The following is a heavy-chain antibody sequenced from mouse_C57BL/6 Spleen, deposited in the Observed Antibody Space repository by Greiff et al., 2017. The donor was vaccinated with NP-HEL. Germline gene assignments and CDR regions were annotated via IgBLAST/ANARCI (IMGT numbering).Heavy chain of an antibody. V-gene: IGHV1-81*01. CDR1: GYTFTSYG. CDR2: IYPRSGNT. Sequence: VQLVESGAELARPGASVKLSCKASGYTFTSYGISWVKQRTGQGLEWIGEIYPRSGNTYYNEKFKGKATLTADKSSSTAYMELRSLTSEDSAVYFCARGGYYGGNAMDYWGQGTSVTVSS. J-gene: IGHJ4*01. CDR3: ARGGYYGGNAMDY. D-gene: IGHD1-1*01.